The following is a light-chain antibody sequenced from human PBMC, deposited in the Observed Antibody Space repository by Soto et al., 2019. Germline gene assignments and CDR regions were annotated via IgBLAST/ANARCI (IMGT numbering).Light chain of an antibody. Sequence: QSVLTQPPSVSGAPGQRVTISCTGSSCNIGAGYDVHWYQQLPGTAPKRLIYGSSNRPSGVPDRFSGSKSGTSASLAITGLQAEDEADYYCQSYDSSLTPYVFGTGTKLTVL. V-gene: IGLV1-40*01. CDR2: GSS. CDR1: SCNIGAGYD. J-gene: IGLJ1*01. CDR3: QSYDSSLTPYV.